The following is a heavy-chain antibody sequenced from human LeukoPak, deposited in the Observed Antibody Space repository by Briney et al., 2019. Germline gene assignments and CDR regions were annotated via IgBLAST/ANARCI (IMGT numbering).Heavy chain of an antibody. Sequence: SETLSLTCTVSGGSISSYYWSWIRQPPGKGLEWVGYIYYSGSTNYNPSLKSRVTISVDTSKNQFSLKLSSVTAADTAVYYCARDGYYYDSSRSGFDYWGQGTLVTVSS. J-gene: IGHJ4*02. CDR2: IYYSGST. CDR1: GGSISSYY. V-gene: IGHV4-59*01. D-gene: IGHD3-22*01. CDR3: ARDGYYYDSSRSGFDY.